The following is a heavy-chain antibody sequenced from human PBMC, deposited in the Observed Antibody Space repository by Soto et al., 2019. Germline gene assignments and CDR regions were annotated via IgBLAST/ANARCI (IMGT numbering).Heavy chain of an antibody. V-gene: IGHV3-64*01. CDR1: GFTLSGYA. CDR3: ARRARPDFYYMDV. J-gene: IGHJ6*03. CDR2: ISSNGVGT. D-gene: IGHD6-6*01. Sequence: EVQLAESGGGLAQPGGSLRLSCAASGFTLSGYAMDWVRQAPGKGLEYVSGISSNGVGTYYANSVQGRFTISRDNSKNTAYLQMGSLRPEDMAVYYCARRARPDFYYMDVWGKGTTVNVSS.